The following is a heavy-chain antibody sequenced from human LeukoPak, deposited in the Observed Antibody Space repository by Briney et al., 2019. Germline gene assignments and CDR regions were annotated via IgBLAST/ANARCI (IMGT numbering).Heavy chain of an antibody. J-gene: IGHJ5*02. CDR2: IYHSGSP. CDR1: GGSISSSSFY. Sequence: SETLSLTCTVSGGSISSSSFYWGWIRQPPGKGLEWIGAIYHSGSPYYNPSLNSRVTISGDTSKNQFSLKLSSVTAADTAVYYCAKDYGDYSLAWGQGTLVTVSS. CDR3: AKDYGDYSLA. V-gene: IGHV4-39*02. D-gene: IGHD4-17*01.